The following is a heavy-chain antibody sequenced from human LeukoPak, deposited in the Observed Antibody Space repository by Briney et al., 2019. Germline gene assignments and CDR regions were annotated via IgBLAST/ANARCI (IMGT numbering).Heavy chain of an antibody. Sequence: SVKVSCKASGGTFSSYAISWVRQAPGQGLEWMGGIIPIFGTANYAQKFQGRVTITADESTSTAYMELSSLRSEDTAVYYCARRGDILTGSDAFDIWGQGTMVTVSS. CDR1: GGTFSSYA. D-gene: IGHD3-9*01. V-gene: IGHV1-69*01. J-gene: IGHJ3*02. CDR3: ARRGDILTGSDAFDI. CDR2: IIPIFGTA.